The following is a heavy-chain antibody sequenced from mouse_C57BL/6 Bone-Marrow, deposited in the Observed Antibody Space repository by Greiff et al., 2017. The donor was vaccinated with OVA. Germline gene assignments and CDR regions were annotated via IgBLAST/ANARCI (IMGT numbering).Heavy chain of an antibody. D-gene: IGHD2-4*01. J-gene: IGHJ2*01. CDR1: GYTFTSYW. Sequence: QVQLQQPGAELVKPGASVKLSCKASGYTFTSYWMHWVKQRPGQGLEWIGMIHPTSGGTNYNEKFKSKATLTVDKSSSTAYMQLSSLTSEDSAVYYCGRAVYYDCDVDYWGQGTTLTVSA. V-gene: IGHV1-64*01. CDR3: GRAVYYDCDVDY. CDR2: IHPTSGGT.